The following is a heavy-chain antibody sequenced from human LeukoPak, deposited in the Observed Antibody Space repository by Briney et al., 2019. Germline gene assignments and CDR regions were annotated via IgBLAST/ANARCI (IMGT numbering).Heavy chain of an antibody. J-gene: IGHJ3*01. Sequence: PGGSLRLSCAASGFTFSDEYMSWIRQAPGKGLEWISCVSNSGSSIYYADSVKGRFSISRDKVKNSLYLQMNSLRVEDTAVHYCARDGAYSASNFWGQGTMVAVSS. CDR1: GFTFSDEY. D-gene: IGHD6-13*01. V-gene: IGHV3-11*01. CDR3: ARDGAYSASNF. CDR2: VSNSGSSI.